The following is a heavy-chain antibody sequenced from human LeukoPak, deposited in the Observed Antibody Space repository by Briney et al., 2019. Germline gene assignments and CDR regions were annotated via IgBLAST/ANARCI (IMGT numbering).Heavy chain of an antibody. Sequence: GESLQISCQGSGSTFPTYWIGWVRQMPGKGLEWMGIIYPSDSDTKYSPSFQGQVTISADTSTNTAYLQWSSLKDSDAAVYFCARQRYCTGGSCFTWYDAFDIWGQGTVVTVSS. D-gene: IGHD2-15*01. CDR3: ARQRYCTGGSCFTWYDAFDI. J-gene: IGHJ3*02. CDR2: IYPSDSDT. V-gene: IGHV5-51*01. CDR1: GSTFPTYW.